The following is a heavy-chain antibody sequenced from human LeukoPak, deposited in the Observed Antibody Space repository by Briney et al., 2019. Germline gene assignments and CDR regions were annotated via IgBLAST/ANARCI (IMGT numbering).Heavy chain of an antibody. CDR2: ISWNSGSI. CDR1: GFTFDDYA. D-gene: IGHD4-17*01. V-gene: IGHV3-9*01. CDR3: AKDKNGDYVGMLDY. Sequence: GGSLRLSCAASGFTFDDYAMHWVRQAPGKGLEWVSGISWNSGSIGYADSVKGRFTISRDNAKNSLYLQMNSLRAEDTAFYYCAKDKNGDYVGMLDYWGQGTLVTVSS. J-gene: IGHJ4*02.